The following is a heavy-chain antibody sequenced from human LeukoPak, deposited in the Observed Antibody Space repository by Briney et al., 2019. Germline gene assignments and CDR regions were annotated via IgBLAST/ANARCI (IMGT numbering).Heavy chain of an antibody. Sequence: GGSLRLSCAASGFTFSSYNMNWVRQAPGKGLEWVSYVSSSGSTIYYADSVKGRFTISRDNSKNTLYLQMDSLRAEDTAVYYCARDLGRSAFDIWGQGTMVTVSS. CDR2: VSSSGSTI. CDR1: GFTFSSYN. V-gene: IGHV3-48*01. J-gene: IGHJ3*02. CDR3: ARDLGRSAFDI.